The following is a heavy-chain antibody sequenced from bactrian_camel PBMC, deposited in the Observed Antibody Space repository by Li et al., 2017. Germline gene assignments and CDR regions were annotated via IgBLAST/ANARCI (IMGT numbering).Heavy chain of an antibody. CDR2: INSGGGTT. CDR3: ANWGDNY. D-gene: IGHD5*01. CDR1: GFTFSSYA. V-gene: IGHV3S31*01. J-gene: IGHJ4*01. Sequence: QLVESGGDLVQPGGSLRLSCAASGFTFSSYAMSWVRQAPGKGLKWVSAINSGGGTTYYADSVKGRFTISRDNAKNTLYLQLNSLKTEDTAMYYCANWGDNYWGQGTQVTVS.